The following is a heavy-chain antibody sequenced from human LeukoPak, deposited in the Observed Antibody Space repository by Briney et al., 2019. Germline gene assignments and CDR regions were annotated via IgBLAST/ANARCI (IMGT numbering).Heavy chain of an antibody. D-gene: IGHD4-17*01. Sequence: PGGTLRLSCAASGFTFSSYEMNWVRQAPGKGLERVSYISSSGSTIYYADSVKGRFTISRDNAKNSLYLQMNSLRAEDTAVYYCARENDYGEGFDYWGQGTLVTVSS. CDR1: GFTFSSYE. CDR2: ISSSGSTI. J-gene: IGHJ4*02. CDR3: ARENDYGEGFDY. V-gene: IGHV3-48*03.